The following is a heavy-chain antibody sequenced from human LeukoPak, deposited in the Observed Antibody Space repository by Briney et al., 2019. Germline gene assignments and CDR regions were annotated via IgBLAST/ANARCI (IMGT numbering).Heavy chain of an antibody. CDR3: ARDTQWLPSGV. J-gene: IGHJ4*02. Sequence: PGRSLRLSCAASGFTFSSYAMHWVRQAPGKGLEWVAVISYDGSNKYYADSVKGRFTISRDNSNNTLYLQMSSLRAEDTAVYYCARDTQWLPSGVWGQGTLVTVSS. V-gene: IGHV3-30-3*01. CDR2: ISYDGSNK. CDR1: GFTFSSYA. D-gene: IGHD6-19*01.